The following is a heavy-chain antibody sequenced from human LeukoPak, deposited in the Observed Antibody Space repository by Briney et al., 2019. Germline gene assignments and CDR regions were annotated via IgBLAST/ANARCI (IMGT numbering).Heavy chain of an antibody. CDR1: GGSISRNTYY. J-gene: IGHJ3*02. V-gene: IGHV4-39*01. CDR3: ARHSGYDFWSGYYAFDI. Sequence: PSETLSLTCTVSGGSISRNTYYWGWIRQPPGKGLEWIGTIYYSGSTYYSPSLQSRVTISEDKSKNQFPLKLSSLTAADTAVYYCARHSGYDFWSGYYAFDIWGQGTMVTVSS. D-gene: IGHD3-3*01. CDR2: IYYSGST.